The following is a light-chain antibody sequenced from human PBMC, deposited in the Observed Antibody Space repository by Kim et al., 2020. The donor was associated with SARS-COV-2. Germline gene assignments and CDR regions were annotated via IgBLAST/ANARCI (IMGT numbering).Light chain of an antibody. CDR1: SSNVGNQG. Sequence: RHTATLTCTGSSSNVGNQGAVWLPQHQGHPPKLLSYRNNNRPSGISERFSASRSGNTASLTITGLQPEDEADYYCSAWDSSLSGWVFGGGTKVTVL. V-gene: IGLV10-54*04. J-gene: IGLJ3*02. CDR2: RNN. CDR3: SAWDSSLSGWV.